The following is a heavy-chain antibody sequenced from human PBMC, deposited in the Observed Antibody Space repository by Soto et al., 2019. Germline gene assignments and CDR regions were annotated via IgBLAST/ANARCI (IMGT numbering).Heavy chain of an antibody. CDR2: ISAYNGNT. J-gene: IGHJ3*02. Sequence: ALVNGSCTAAGSAMTIYGVSWGRQAPGQGLEWMGWISAYNGNTNYAQKLQGRVTMTTDTSTSTAYMELRSLRSDDTAVYYCARDLVGFDAFDIWGQATMVTVS. D-gene: IGHD2-8*02. CDR3: ARDLVGFDAFDI. CDR1: GSAMTIYG. V-gene: IGHV1-18*01.